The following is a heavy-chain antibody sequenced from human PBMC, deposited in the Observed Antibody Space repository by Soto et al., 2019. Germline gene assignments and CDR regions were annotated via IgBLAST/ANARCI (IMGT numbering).Heavy chain of an antibody. J-gene: IGHJ4*02. CDR3: ARGIFGSGTANDY. Sequence: EVQLVESGGGLVQPGGSLRLSCAASGFTFTGSWMHWIRQAPGKGLVWVSRINGDGSGTSYADFVKGRFIISRDDAKNRLFLQMNGLRAEDTVGYYCARGIFGSGTANDYWGKGTLVTVPS. CDR1: GFTFTGSW. V-gene: IGHV3-74*01. CDR2: INGDGSGT. D-gene: IGHD3-10*01.